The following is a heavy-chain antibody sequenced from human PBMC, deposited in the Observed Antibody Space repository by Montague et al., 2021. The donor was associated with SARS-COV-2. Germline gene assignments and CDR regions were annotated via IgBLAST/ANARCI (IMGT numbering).Heavy chain of an antibody. V-gene: IGHV3-64*01. Sequence: SLRLSCAASGFTFSSYAMHWVRQAPGKGLEYVSGIINNGGTTYYANSVKGRFTISRDNSEITLYLQMGSLRGEDMAVYYCARAPMVRGVSPPQIALDIWGRGTMVTVSS. CDR1: GFTFSSYA. CDR2: IINNGGTT. CDR3: ARAPMVRGVSPPQIALDI. D-gene: IGHD3-10*01. J-gene: IGHJ3*02.